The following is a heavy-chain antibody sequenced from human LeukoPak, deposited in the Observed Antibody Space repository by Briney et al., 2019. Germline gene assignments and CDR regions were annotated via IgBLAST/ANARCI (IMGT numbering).Heavy chain of an antibody. D-gene: IGHD3-10*01. V-gene: IGHV4-59*08. CDR2: IYYSGST. CDR3: ARHKKHGTMGRGPIRPPYFYY. Sequence: PSETLSLTCTVSGGTISSYYWSWTRQPPGKGLEWIGYIYYSGSTNYNPSLKSRVTISVDTSKNQFSLKLSSVTAADTAVYYCARHKKHGTMGRGPIRPPYFYYWGQGTLVTVSS. CDR1: GGTISSYY. J-gene: IGHJ4*02.